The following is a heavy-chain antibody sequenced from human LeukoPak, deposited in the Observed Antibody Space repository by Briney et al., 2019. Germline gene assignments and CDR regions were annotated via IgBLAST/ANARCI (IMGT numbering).Heavy chain of an antibody. Sequence: ASVKVSCKASGYTFTSYGISWVRQAPGQGLEWMGCISAYNGNTNYAQKLQGRVTMTTDTSTSTAYMELRSLRSDDTAVYYCASIFKSIAAAAPRDYYYGMDVWGQGTTVTVSS. V-gene: IGHV1-18*01. CDR1: GYTFTSYG. CDR2: ISAYNGNT. D-gene: IGHD6-13*01. CDR3: ASIFKSIAAAAPRDYYYGMDV. J-gene: IGHJ6*02.